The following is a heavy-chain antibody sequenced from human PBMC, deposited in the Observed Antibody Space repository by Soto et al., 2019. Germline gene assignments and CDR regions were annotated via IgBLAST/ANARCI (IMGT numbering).Heavy chain of an antibody. V-gene: IGHV1-18*01. CDR1: GYTFTSYG. Sequence: ASVKVSCKASGYTFTSYGISWVRKAPGQGIEWMGWISAYNGNTNYAQKLQGRVTMTTDTSTSTAYMELRSLRSDDTAVYYCARYRSSSIYYYYYMDVWGKGTTVTGSS. CDR3: ARYRSSSIYYYYYMDV. D-gene: IGHD6-6*01. CDR2: ISAYNGNT. J-gene: IGHJ6*03.